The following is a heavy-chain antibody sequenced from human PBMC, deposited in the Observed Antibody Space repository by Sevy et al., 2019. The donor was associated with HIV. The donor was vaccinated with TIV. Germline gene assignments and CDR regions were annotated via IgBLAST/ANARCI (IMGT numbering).Heavy chain of an antibody. Sequence: GGSLRLSCAASGFTFSNVWTSWVRQASGKGLEWVGRIQSKSEGGTTDYAAPVKGRFSISRDGSSDTLYLQMNSLKTEDKAVYYCTTMMRLYGDPNFWYFDLWGRGTLVTVSS. CDR2: IQSKSEGGTT. V-gene: IGHV3-15*01. J-gene: IGHJ2*01. D-gene: IGHD4-17*01. CDR1: GFTFSNVW. CDR3: TTMMRLYGDPNFWYFDL.